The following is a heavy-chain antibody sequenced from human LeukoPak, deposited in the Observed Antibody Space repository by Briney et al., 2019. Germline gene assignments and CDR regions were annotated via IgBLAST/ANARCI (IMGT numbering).Heavy chain of an antibody. CDR2: ISYDGSNK. V-gene: IGHV3-30*18. D-gene: IGHD3-22*01. Sequence: GGSLRLSCAASGLTFSSYAMHWVRQAPGKGLEWVAVISYDGSNKYYADSVKGRFTISRDNSKNTLYLQMNSLRAEDTAVYYCAKSYYYDKLAYYWGQGTQVTVSS. J-gene: IGHJ4*02. CDR1: GLTFSSYA. CDR3: AKSYYYDKLAYY.